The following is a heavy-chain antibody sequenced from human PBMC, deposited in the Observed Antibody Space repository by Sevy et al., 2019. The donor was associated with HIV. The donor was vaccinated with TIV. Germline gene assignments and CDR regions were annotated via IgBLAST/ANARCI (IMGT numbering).Heavy chain of an antibody. D-gene: IGHD3-10*01. Sequence: QSQTLSLTCTDSDGSISTGDYYWSWIRQSPGKGLEWIGYIYHSGSTYYNPSLKSRVTISLDTSKNQFSLKLTSVTAADTAVYYCARDYFGSGTYYKHHYGMDVWGRGTTVTVSS. CDR2: IYHSGST. CDR3: ARDYFGSGTYYKHHYGMDV. CDR1: DGSISTGDYY. V-gene: IGHV4-30-4*01. J-gene: IGHJ6*02.